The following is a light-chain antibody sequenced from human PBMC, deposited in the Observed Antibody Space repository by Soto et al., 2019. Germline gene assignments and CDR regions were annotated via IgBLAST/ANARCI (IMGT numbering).Light chain of an antibody. J-gene: IGKJ3*01. V-gene: IGKV3-15*01. Sequence: EIVMTQSPATLSVSPGERATLSCRASQSVSSNLAWYQQKPGQAPRLLIYGASTSATGIPARFSGSGSGTEFTLTISSLQSEDFAVYYCQQAGTFGPGTKVDIK. CDR2: GAS. CDR3: QQAGT. CDR1: QSVSSN.